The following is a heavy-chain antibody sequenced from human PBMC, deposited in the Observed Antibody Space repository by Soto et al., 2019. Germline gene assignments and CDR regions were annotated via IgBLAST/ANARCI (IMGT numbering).Heavy chain of an antibody. CDR2: IIHVFGTT. V-gene: IGHV1-69*01. Sequence: QVQLVQSGAEVKKPGSSVKVSCKASGGTFSSYAISWVRQAPGQGLEWMGGIIHVFGTTNNAQKFQGRVTITADESTSTAYMALSSLRSEDTAVYYCAVTWVAGIAAAPSCYCYGMTVWGQGTTVTVSS. J-gene: IGHJ6*02. CDR1: GGTFSSYA. D-gene: IGHD6-13*01. CDR3: AVTWVAGIAAAPSCYCYGMTV.